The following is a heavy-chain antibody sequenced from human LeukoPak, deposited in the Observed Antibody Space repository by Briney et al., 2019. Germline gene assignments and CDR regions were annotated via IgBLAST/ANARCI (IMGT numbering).Heavy chain of an antibody. CDR3: AREGLLWFGELRLNYYYYGMDV. CDR1: GFTFSSYS. CDR2: ISSSSSYI. J-gene: IGHJ6*02. D-gene: IGHD3-10*01. Sequence: GGSLRLSCAASGFTFSSYSMNWVRQAPGKGLEWVSSISSSSSYIYYADSVKGRFTISRDNAKNSLYLQMNSLRAEDTAVYYCAREGLLWFGELRLNYYYYGMDVWGQGTTVTVSS. V-gene: IGHV3-21*01.